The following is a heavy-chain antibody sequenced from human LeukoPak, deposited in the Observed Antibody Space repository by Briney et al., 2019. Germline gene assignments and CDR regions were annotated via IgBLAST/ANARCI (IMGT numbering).Heavy chain of an antibody. CDR3: ARVRNLKEHFWGGLWSEYYYYGMDV. Sequence: GGSLRLSCAASGFTFSSYWMHWVRQAPGKGLVWVSRINSDGSSTSYADSVKGRFTISRDNAKNTLYLQMNSLRAEDTAVYYCARVRNLKEHFWGGLWSEYYYYGMDVWGQGTTVTVSS. CDR1: GFTFSSYW. D-gene: IGHD3-3*02. V-gene: IGHV3-74*01. J-gene: IGHJ6*02. CDR2: INSDGSST.